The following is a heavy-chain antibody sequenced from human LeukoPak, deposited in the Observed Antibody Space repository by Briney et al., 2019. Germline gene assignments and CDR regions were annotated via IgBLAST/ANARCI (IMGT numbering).Heavy chain of an antibody. V-gene: IGHV1-69*13. CDR2: IIPIFGTA. CDR1: GGTFSSYA. CDR3: ARVSYYPAYYFYY. J-gene: IGHJ4*02. Sequence: ASVKVSFKASGGTFSSYAISWVRQAPGQGLEWMGGIIPIFGTANYAQKFQGRVTITADESTSTAYMELSSLRSEDTAVYYCARVSYYPAYYFYYWGPGTLVTVSS. D-gene: IGHD3-10*01.